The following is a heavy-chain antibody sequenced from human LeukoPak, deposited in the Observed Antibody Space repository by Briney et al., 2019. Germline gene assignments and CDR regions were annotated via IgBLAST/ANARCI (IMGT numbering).Heavy chain of an antibody. CDR1: GDSVSGNSVA. V-gene: IGHV6-1*01. J-gene: IGHJ2*01. Sequence: SQTLSLTCAISGDSVSGNSVAWNWIRQSPSRGLEWLGRTYYRSKWYYDYAVSVQGRITINPDTSKNQFSLKLSSVTAADTAVYYCARDVGRGLPYWYFDLWGRGTLVTVFS. CDR2: TYYRSKWYY. D-gene: IGHD4-17*01. CDR3: ARDVGRGLPYWYFDL.